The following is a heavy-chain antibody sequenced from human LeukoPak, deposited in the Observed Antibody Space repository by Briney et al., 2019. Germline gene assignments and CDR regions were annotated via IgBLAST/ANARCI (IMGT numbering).Heavy chain of an antibody. V-gene: IGHV4-34*01. CDR1: GGSFSGYY. CDR2: INHSGST. D-gene: IGHD3-22*01. Sequence: PSETLSLTCAVYGGSFSGYYWSWIRQPPGKGLGWIGEINHSGSTNYNPSLKSRVTISVDTSKNQFSLKLSSVTAADTAVYYCARGHYYDSSGRRYYYFDYWGQGTLVTVSS. CDR3: ARGHYYDSSGRRYYYFDY. J-gene: IGHJ4*02.